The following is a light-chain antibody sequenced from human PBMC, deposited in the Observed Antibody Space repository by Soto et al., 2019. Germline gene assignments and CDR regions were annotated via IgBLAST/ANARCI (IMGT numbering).Light chain of an antibody. J-gene: IGLJ1*01. Sequence: QSVLTQPASVSGSPGQSITISCTGTSSDVGGYNYVSWYQQHPGKAPKFMIYDVSNRPSGVSNRFSGSKSGNTASLTISGLQAEDEADYYCSSYTTSNTLQIVLGTGTRVTV. CDR2: DVS. CDR1: SSDVGGYNY. CDR3: SSYTTSNTLQIV. V-gene: IGLV2-14*01.